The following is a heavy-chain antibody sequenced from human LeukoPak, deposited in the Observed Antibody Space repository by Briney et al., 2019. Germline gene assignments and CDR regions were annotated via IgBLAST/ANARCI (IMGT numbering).Heavy chain of an antibody. CDR2: IYPGDSDT. V-gene: IGHV5-51*01. J-gene: IGHJ5*02. CDR1: GYSFTSYW. CDR3: AGTRYSSSWWDWFDP. D-gene: IGHD6-13*01. Sequence: GESLKISCKASGYSFTSYWIGWVRQMPGKGLEWMGIIYPGDSDTRYSPSFQGQVTISADKSISTAYLQWSSLKASDTAMYYCAGTRYSSSWWDWFDPWGQGTLVTVSS.